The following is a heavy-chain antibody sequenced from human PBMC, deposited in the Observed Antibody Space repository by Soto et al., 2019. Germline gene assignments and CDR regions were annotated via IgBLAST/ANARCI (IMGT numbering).Heavy chain of an antibody. CDR2: INAGNGNT. V-gene: IGHV1-3*01. CDR3: AREEAARTGSDY. CDR1: GYTFTSYA. D-gene: IGHD6-6*01. Sequence: ASVKVSCKASGYTFTSYAMHWVRQAPGQRLEWMGWINAGNGNTKYSQKFQGRVTITRDTSASTAYMELSSLRSEDTTVYYCAREEAARTGSDYWGQGTLVTVSS. J-gene: IGHJ4*02.